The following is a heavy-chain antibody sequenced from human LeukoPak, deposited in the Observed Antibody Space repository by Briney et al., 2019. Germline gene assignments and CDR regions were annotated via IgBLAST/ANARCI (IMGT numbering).Heavy chain of an antibody. CDR3: AKLRGAFSSSYYFDY. V-gene: IGHV3-30*18. J-gene: IGHJ4*02. Sequence: GGSLRLSCAASGFTFSTYAMSWVRQAPGKGLEWVAVISYDGSNKYYADSVKGRFTISRDNSKNTLYLQMNSLRAEDTAVYYCAKLRGAFSSSYYFDYWGQGTLVTVSS. CDR1: GFTFSTYA. CDR2: ISYDGSNK. D-gene: IGHD6-6*01.